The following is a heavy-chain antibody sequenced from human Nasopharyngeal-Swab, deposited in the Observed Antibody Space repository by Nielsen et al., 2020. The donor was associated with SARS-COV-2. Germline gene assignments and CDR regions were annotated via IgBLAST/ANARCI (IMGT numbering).Heavy chain of an antibody. CDR2: ISWNSGSI. J-gene: IGHJ6*02. V-gene: IGHV3-9*01. Sequence: GGSLRLSCAASGFTFDDYAMHWVRQAPGKGLEWVSGISWNSGSIGYADSVKGRFTISRDNAKNSLYLQMNSLRAEVTALYYCAKGYGYGGDYYYYYGMDVWGQGTTVTVSS. CDR1: GFTFDDYA. D-gene: IGHD5-18*01. CDR3: AKGYGYGGDYYYYYGMDV.